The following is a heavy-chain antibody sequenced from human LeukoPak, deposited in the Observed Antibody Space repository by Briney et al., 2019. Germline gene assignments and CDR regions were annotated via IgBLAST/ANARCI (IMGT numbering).Heavy chain of an antibody. CDR2: INSDGSTT. CDR3: ARVFPGDSVGVGNY. CDR1: GFTFSNYW. D-gene: IGHD2-21*01. J-gene: IGHJ4*02. Sequence: PGGSLRLSCAAPGFTFSNYWMHWVRQAPGKGLVWVSRINSDGSTTTYADSVKGRFTISRDNAKNTLYLQMNSLRAEDTAVYYCARVFPGDSVGVGNYWGQGTLVTVSS. V-gene: IGHV3-74*01.